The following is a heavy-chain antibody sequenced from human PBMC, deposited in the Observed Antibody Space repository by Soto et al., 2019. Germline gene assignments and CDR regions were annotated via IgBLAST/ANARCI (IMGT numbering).Heavy chain of an antibody. CDR2: IYYSGST. Sequence: PSETLSLTCTVSGGSISSYYWSWIRQPPGKGLEWIGYIYYSGSTNYNPSLKSRVTISVDTSKNQFSLKLSSVTAADTAVYYCARRVAAAGPYFDYWGQGTLVTVSS. CDR3: ARRVAAAGPYFDY. J-gene: IGHJ4*02. D-gene: IGHD6-13*01. CDR1: GGSISSYY. V-gene: IGHV4-59*08.